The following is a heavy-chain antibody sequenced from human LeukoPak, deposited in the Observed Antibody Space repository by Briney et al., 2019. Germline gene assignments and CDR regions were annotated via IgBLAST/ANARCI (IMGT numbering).Heavy chain of an antibody. D-gene: IGHD5-12*01. Sequence: GGSLRLSCEASGFTFSSYWMNWVRQVPGKGLEWVASVKPDGSDNFYVDSVEGRFTISRDNARYSLFLQMNSLRVEDTAVYYCVRENQLRCWGQGALVSVSS. CDR3: VRENQLRC. CDR2: VKPDGSDN. CDR1: GFTFSSYW. J-gene: IGHJ4*02. V-gene: IGHV3-7*01.